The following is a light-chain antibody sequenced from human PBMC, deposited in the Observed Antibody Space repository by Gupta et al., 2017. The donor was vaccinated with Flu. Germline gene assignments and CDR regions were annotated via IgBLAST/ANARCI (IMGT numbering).Light chain of an antibody. Sequence: TANDIGSFNFVSWYRHLPGKAPQLLIFELTKRPSGISTRFSGSKSGNTASLTISGPQAEDEADYYCSSYMTRTKVLFGGGTKLTVL. CDR2: ELT. CDR1: ANDIGSFNF. V-gene: IGLV2-14*01. CDR3: SSYMTRTKVL. J-gene: IGLJ3*02.